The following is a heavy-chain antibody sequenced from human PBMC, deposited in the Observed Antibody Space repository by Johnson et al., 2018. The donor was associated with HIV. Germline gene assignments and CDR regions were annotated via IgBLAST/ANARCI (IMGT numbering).Heavy chain of an antibody. CDR2: IRSKCSNI. D-gene: IGHD1-26*01. Sequence: VQLVESGGGLVKPGGSLRLSCAASGFTFSDYYMSWIRQAPGKGLEWVSYIRSKCSNIYYPDSVKGRFPISRDSAKNSLYLQMNSLRVEDKAVYYCAREGAWEVRPGAFDIWGQGTMVTVSS. CDR3: AREGAWEVRPGAFDI. J-gene: IGHJ3*02. V-gene: IGHV3-11*04. CDR1: GFTFSDYY.